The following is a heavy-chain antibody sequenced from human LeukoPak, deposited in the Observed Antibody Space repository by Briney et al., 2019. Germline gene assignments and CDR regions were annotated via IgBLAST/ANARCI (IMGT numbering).Heavy chain of an antibody. V-gene: IGHV3-30-3*01. Sequence: PGRSLRLSCAASGFTFSSYAMHWVRQAPGKGLEWVAVISYDGSNKYYADSVKGRFTISRDNSKNTLYLQMNSLRAEDTAVYYCARAGYYDSSGYTYYFDYWGQGTLATVSS. CDR2: ISYDGSNK. CDR1: GFTFSSYA. CDR3: ARAGYYDSSGYTYYFDY. D-gene: IGHD3-22*01. J-gene: IGHJ4*02.